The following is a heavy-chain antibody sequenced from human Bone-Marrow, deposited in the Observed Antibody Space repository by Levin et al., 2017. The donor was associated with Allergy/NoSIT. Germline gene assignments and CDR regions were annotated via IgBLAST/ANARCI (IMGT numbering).Heavy chain of an antibody. J-gene: IGHJ4*02. CDR2: INADNGHT. V-gene: IGHV1-3*01. D-gene: IGHD3/OR15-3a*01. Sequence: ASVKVSCKASGYTFSNYALHWVCQAPGQRLEWMGWINADNGHTKYSEKFQGRITITSDTSATTVFMELSSLRSEDTAVYYCARAGDFWTGFKGFDFWGQGSLVTVSS. CDR3: ARAGDFWTGFKGFDF. CDR1: GYTFSNYA.